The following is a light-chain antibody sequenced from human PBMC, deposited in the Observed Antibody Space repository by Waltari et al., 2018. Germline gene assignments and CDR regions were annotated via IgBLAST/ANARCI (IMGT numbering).Light chain of an antibody. CDR3: HSRDASGVGGS. CDR2: GNN. CDR1: SLRSYY. J-gene: IGLJ2*01. V-gene: IGLV3-19*01. Sequence: SSELTQDPTVSVAMGQTVRNTCQGDSLRSYYVSWYQQRPGQAPILVFSGNNNRPSGVPDRFSGSSSDNTAVLTITGAQAEDEASYYCHSRDASGVGGSFGGGTKLTVL.